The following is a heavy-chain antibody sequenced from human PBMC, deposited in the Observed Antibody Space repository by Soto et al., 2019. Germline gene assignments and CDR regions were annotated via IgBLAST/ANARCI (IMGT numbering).Heavy chain of an antibody. J-gene: IGHJ5*02. CDR1: GCSISSGDYY. D-gene: IGHD3-3*01. V-gene: IGHV4-30-4*01. CDR3: ARGNYDFGSGYENNWFDP. CDR2: IYYSGST. Sequence: SETLSLTCTVSGCSISSGDYYWSWIRQPPGKGLEWIGYIYYSGSTYYNPSLKSRVTISVDTSKNQFSLKLSSVTAADTAVYYCARGNYDFGSGYENNWFDPWGQGTRVTVPS.